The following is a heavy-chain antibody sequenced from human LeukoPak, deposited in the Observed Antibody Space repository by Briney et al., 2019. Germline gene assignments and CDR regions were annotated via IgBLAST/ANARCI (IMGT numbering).Heavy chain of an antibody. Sequence: GGSLRLSCAASGFTFSSYVMHWVRQAPGKGLEWVAFIRYDGSNKYYADSLKGRFTISRDNSKNTLYLQMNSLRAENTAVYYCAKGRDGNYYYDSSAYWGQGTLVTVSS. CDR1: GFTFSSYV. V-gene: IGHV3-30*02. CDR2: IRYDGSNK. D-gene: IGHD3-22*01. CDR3: AKGRDGNYYYDSSAY. J-gene: IGHJ4*02.